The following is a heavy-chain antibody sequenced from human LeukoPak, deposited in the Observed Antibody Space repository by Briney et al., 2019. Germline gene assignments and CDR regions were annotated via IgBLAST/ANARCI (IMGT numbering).Heavy chain of an antibody. J-gene: IGHJ4*02. V-gene: IGHV3-7*01. Sequence: GGSVRLSCEASGFDFSNYYMSWVRQAPGKGLEWLANIKYDGSYTYYVDSLNGRFTISRDNAKNSLYLQMSSLRADDTAVYYCTRDEGATVATYRFDFWGQGTLVTVS. CDR2: IKYDGSYT. CDR3: TRDEGATVATYRFDF. CDR1: GFDFSNYY. D-gene: IGHD4-23*01.